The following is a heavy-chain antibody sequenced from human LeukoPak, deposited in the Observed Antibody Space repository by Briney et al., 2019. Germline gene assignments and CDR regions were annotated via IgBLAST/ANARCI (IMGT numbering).Heavy chain of an antibody. V-gene: IGHV1-46*01. CDR3: ARGRITMVRGVRGGHNWFDP. CDR2: INPSGGST. CDR1: GYTFTSYY. J-gene: IGHJ5*02. Sequence: ASVKVSCKASGYTFTSYYMHWVRQAPGQGLEWMGLINPSGGSTSYAQKFQGRVTMTRDTSTSTVYMELSSLRSEDTAVYYCARGRITMVRGVRGGHNWFDPWGQGTLVTVSS. D-gene: IGHD3-10*01.